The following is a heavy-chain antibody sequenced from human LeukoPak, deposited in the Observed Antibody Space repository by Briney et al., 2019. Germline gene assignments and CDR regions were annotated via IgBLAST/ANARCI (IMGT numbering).Heavy chain of an antibody. Sequence: SETLSLTCAVSGGSVSSSSFYWVWIRQPPGKGLEWSGSIYYSGSTYYNPSLKSRITISVDTSKNQFSLKLSSVTAADTAVYYCAGHNPAKWYYKSGFDPWGQGTLVTVSS. D-gene: IGHD2/OR15-2a*01. CDR1: GGSVSSSSFY. CDR3: AGHNPAKWYYKSGFDP. J-gene: IGHJ5*02. CDR2: IYYSGST. V-gene: IGHV4-39*01.